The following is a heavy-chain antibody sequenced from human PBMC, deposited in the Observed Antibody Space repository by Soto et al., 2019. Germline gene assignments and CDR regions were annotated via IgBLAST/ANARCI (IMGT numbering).Heavy chain of an antibody. Sequence: QVQLVQSGAVVKKPGSSVEVFCKASGGTFNGYGISWVRQAPGQGLEWMGGTVPVFDTSKYAPRFQGRVTITADKSTSTAYMELSSVRSEDTAIYFCARGVSNSGAYYTGPSAYELWGQGTLVIVSS. CDR2: TVPVFDTS. J-gene: IGHJ3*01. V-gene: IGHV1-69*06. D-gene: IGHD3-10*01. CDR1: GGTFNGYG. CDR3: ARGVSNSGAYYTGPSAYEL.